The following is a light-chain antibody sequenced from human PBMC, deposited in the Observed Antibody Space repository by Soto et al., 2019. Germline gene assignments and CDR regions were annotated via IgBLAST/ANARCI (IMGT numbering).Light chain of an antibody. Sequence: QSVLTQPPSVSGAPGQRVTISCTGSSSNIGAGYDVHWYQQLPGTAPKLLIYGNSNRPSGVPDRFSGSKSGTSASLAITGHQAEDEADYYCQSYDSSMSAHVVFGGGTKLTVL. CDR2: GNS. CDR1: SSNIGAGYD. CDR3: QSYDSSMSAHVV. J-gene: IGLJ2*01. V-gene: IGLV1-40*01.